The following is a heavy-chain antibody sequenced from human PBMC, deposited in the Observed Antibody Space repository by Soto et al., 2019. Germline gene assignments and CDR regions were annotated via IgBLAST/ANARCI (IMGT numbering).Heavy chain of an antibody. Sequence: QVQLVQSGAEVKKPGSSVKVSCKASGGTFSSYAISWVRQAPGQGLEWMGGIIPIFGTANYAQKFQGRVTITADESTSAAYLELSSLRSEDTAVYYCGAVEAPYYYYGMDVWGQGTTVTVSS. V-gene: IGHV1-69*12. CDR3: GAVEAPYYYYGMDV. J-gene: IGHJ6*02. CDR1: GGTFSSYA. D-gene: IGHD6-19*01. CDR2: IIPIFGTA.